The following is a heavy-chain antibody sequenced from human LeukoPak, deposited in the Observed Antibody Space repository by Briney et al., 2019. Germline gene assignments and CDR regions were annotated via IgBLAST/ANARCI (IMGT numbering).Heavy chain of an antibody. J-gene: IGHJ5*02. CDR2: INPNSGGT. Sequence: ASVKVSCKASGYTFTGYYMHRVQQAPGQGLEWMGWINPNSGGTNYAQKFQGRVTMTRDTSISTAYMELSRLRSDDTAVYNCARKLQSRRNWSDPWGQGTLVTVSS. CDR3: ARKLQSRRNWSDP. V-gene: IGHV1-2*02. D-gene: IGHD4-11*01. CDR1: GYTFTGYY.